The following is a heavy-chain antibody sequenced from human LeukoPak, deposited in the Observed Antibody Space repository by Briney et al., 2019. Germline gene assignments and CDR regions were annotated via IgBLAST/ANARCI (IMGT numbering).Heavy chain of an antibody. V-gene: IGHV4-34*01. Sequence: SETLSLTCAVYGGSFSGYYWSWIRQPPGKGLEWIGEINHSGSTNYNPSLKSRVTISVDTSKNQFSLKLSSVTAADTAVYYCARPRADCSSTSCYRGRYYMDVWGKGTTVTISS. CDR2: INHSGST. D-gene: IGHD2-2*01. J-gene: IGHJ6*03. CDR3: ARPRADCSSTSCYRGRYYMDV. CDR1: GGSFSGYY.